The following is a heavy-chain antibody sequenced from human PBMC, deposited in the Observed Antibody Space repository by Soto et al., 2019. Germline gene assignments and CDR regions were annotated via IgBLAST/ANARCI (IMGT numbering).Heavy chain of an antibody. CDR2: IYYSGST. Sequence: PSETLSLTCTVSGGSISSSSYYWGWIRQPPGKGLEWIGSIYYSGSTYYNPSLKSRVTISVDTSKNQFSLKLSSVTAADTAVYYCARRAVGDCSGGSCSAVNGFDPWGQGTLVTVSS. V-gene: IGHV4-39*01. D-gene: IGHD2-15*01. CDR1: GGSISSSSYY. J-gene: IGHJ5*02. CDR3: ARRAVGDCSGGSCSAVNGFDP.